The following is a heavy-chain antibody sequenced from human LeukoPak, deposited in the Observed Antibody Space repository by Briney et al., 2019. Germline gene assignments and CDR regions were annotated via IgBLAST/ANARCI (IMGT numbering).Heavy chain of an antibody. CDR2: INPNSGGT. J-gene: IGHJ6*03. CDR3: VRDAAVRAARPDYSIFYYYYYMDV. CDR1: GYTFTCYY. V-gene: IGHV1-2*02. Sequence: ASVKVSCKASGYTFTCYYMHWVRQAPGQGLELRGWINPNSGGTNYAQKFQDRVTMTRDTSISTAYMELSRLRSDDTAVYYCVRDAAVRAARPDYSIFYYYYYMDVWGKGTTVTVSS. D-gene: IGHD6-6*01.